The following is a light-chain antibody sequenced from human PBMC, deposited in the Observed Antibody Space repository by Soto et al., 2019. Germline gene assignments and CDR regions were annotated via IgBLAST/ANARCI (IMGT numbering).Light chain of an antibody. CDR2: GAS. CDR1: QSVSDN. V-gene: IGKV3-15*01. J-gene: IGKJ5*01. CDR3: QQYKNWPPIT. Sequence: EIVMTQSPATLSVSPGERATLSCRASQSVSDNLAWYQQKPGQAPRLLIYGASKRATGIPARFSGSGSGTEFTLTISSLQSEDFAVYYCQQYKNWPPITFGQGTRLEIK.